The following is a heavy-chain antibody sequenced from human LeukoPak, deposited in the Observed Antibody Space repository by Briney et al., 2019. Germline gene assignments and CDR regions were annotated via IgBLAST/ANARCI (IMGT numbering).Heavy chain of an antibody. V-gene: IGHV5-51*01. CDR2: IYPDDSDT. CDR3: VRSVDS. CDR1: GYNFPIYW. J-gene: IGHJ4*02. Sequence: GESLKICCKGSGYNFPIYWIGWVRQMPGKGLEWMGIIYPDDSDTRYSPSFQGHITISADNSINTAYLQWNSLKASDAAMYYCVRSVDSWGQGTLVTVSS.